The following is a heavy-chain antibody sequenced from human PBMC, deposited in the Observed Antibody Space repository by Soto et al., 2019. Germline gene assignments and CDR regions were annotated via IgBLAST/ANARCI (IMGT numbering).Heavy chain of an antibody. CDR2: INPRSGDT. CDR3: GRDGVGATPLGWFDP. V-gene: IGHV1-2*06. CDR1: GYTFIGYY. J-gene: IGHJ5*02. D-gene: IGHD3-16*01. Sequence: QVQLVQSGAEVKKPGASVKVSCKASGYTFIGYYIHWVRQAPGQGLEWMGRINPRSGDTTYAQKVQGRLTMPRDTSIRTAYMELSSLRSDATAVYYCGRDGVGATPLGWFDPWGQGALVTVSS.